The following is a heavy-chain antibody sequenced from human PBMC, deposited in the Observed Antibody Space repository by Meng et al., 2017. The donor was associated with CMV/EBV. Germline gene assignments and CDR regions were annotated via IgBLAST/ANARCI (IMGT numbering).Heavy chain of an antibody. CDR2: INHSGST. D-gene: IGHD5-18*01. V-gene: IGHV4-34*01. J-gene: IGHJ6*02. Sequence: SETLSLTCAVYGGSFSGYYWSWTRQPPGKGLEWIGEINHSGSTNYNPSLKSRVTISVDTSKNQFSLKLSSVTAADTAVYYCARGGGYSYGYYYYYYGMDVWGQGTTVTVSS. CDR3: ARGGGYSYGYYYYYYGMDV. CDR1: GGSFSGYY.